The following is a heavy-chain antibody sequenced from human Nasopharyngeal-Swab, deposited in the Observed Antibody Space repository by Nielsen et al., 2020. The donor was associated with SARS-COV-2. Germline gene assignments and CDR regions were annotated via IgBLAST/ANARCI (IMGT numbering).Heavy chain of an antibody. J-gene: IGHJ6*02. CDR1: GFTFDDYA. CDR3: AKEQGFGELYYYYGMDV. CDR2: ISWNSGSI. D-gene: IGHD3-10*01. V-gene: IGHV3-9*01. Sequence: SLKISCAASGFTFDDYAMHWVRPAPGKGLEWVSGISWNSGSIGYADPVKGRFTISRDNAKNSLYLQMNSLRAEDTALYYCAKEQGFGELYYYYGMDVWGQGTMVTVSS.